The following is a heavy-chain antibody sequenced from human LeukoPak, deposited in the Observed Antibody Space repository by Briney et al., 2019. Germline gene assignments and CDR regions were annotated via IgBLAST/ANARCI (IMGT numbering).Heavy chain of an antibody. CDR1: GGSFSGYY. CDR3: ARAPQTYYYDSSGSRRGWFDP. CDR2: INHSGST. Sequence: SETLSLTCAVYGGSFSGYYWSWIRQPPGKGLEWLGEINHSGSTNYNPSLRSRVTISVDTSKNQFSLKLSSVTAADTAVYYCARAPQTYYYDSSGSRRGWFDPWGQGTLVTVSS. D-gene: IGHD3-22*01. J-gene: IGHJ5*02. V-gene: IGHV4-34*01.